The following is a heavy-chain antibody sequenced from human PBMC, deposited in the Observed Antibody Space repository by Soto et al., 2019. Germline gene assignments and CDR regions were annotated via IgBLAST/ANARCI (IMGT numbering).Heavy chain of an antibody. CDR3: TTVRGILTGYKPYNWFDP. CDR1: GFTFSNAW. D-gene: IGHD3-9*01. J-gene: IGHJ5*02. CDR2: IKSKTDGGTT. Sequence: GGSLRLSCAASGFTFSNAWMSWVRQAPGKGLEWVGRIKSKTDGGTTDYAAPVKGRFTISRDDSKNTLYLQMNSLKTEDTAVYYCTTVRGILTGYKPYNWFDPWGQGTLVTVSS. V-gene: IGHV3-15*01.